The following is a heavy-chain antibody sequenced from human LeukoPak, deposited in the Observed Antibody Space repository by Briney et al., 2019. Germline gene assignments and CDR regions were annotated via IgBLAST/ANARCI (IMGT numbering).Heavy chain of an antibody. Sequence: ASVKVSCTASGYTFTSYDINWVRQATGQGLEWMGWMNPNSGNTGYAQKFQGRVTMTRNTSISTAYMELSSLRSEDTAVYYCARGLRFLEWSTFDYWVQGTLVTVSS. CDR3: ARGLRFLEWSTFDY. CDR2: MNPNSGNT. CDR1: GYTFTSYD. D-gene: IGHD3-3*01. J-gene: IGHJ4*02. V-gene: IGHV1-8*01.